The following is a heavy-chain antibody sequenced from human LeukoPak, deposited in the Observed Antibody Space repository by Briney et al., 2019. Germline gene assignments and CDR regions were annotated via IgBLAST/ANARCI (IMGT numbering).Heavy chain of an antibody. CDR1: GFTFTSSA. Sequence: SVKVSCKASGFTFTSSAVQWVRQARGQRLEWIGWIVVGSNNTNYAQKLQERVTITRDMSTSTAYMELSSLRSEDTAVYYCSAPGSSGYDSFDSWGQGTLVTVSS. CDR2: IVVGSNNT. J-gene: IGHJ4*02. D-gene: IGHD5-12*01. V-gene: IGHV1-58*01. CDR3: SAPGSSGYDSFDS.